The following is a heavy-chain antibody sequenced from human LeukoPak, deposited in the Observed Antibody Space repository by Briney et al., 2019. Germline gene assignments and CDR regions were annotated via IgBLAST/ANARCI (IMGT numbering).Heavy chain of an antibody. D-gene: IGHD6-6*01. J-gene: IGHJ6*03. Sequence: SETLSLTCTVSGGSISSYYWSWIRQPPGKGLEWIGCFHYSGSTNYNPSLKSRVTISVDTSKNQFSLKLSSVTAADTAVYYCARTAARYYMDVWGKGTTVTVSS. CDR3: ARTAARYYMDV. V-gene: IGHV4-59*01. CDR1: GGSISSYY. CDR2: FHYSGST.